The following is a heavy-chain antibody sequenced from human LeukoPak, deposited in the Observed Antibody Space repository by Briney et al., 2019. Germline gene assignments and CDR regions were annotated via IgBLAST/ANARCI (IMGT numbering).Heavy chain of an antibody. J-gene: IGHJ5*02. D-gene: IGHD3-16*02. CDR3: AKSSRDYVWGSYRS. Sequence: PGGSLRLSCAASGFTFSSSAMSWVRQAPGKGLEWVSAISGSGGSTYYADSVKGRFTISRDNSKNTLYLQMNSLRAEDTAVYYCAKSSRDYVWGSYRSWGQGTLVTVSS. CDR1: GFTFSSSA. CDR2: ISGSGGST. V-gene: IGHV3-23*01.